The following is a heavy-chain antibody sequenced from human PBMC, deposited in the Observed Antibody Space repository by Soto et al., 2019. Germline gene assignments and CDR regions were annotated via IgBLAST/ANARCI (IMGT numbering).Heavy chain of an antibody. CDR2: IYYSGST. D-gene: IGHD3-9*01. CDR1: GGSISSYY. V-gene: IGHV4-59*01. CDR3: ARSPANDNLGP. J-gene: IGHJ5*02. Sequence: SETLSLTCTVSGGSISSYYWSWTRQPPGKGLEWIGYIYYSGSTNYNPSLKSRVTISVDTSKNQFSLKLSSVTAADTAVYYCARSPANDNLGPWGQGTMVTVSS.